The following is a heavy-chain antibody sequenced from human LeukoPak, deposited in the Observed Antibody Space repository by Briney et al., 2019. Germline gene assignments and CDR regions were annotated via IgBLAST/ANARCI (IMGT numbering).Heavy chain of an antibody. D-gene: IGHD3-3*01. V-gene: IGHV3-23*01. J-gene: IGHJ4*02. CDR3: AKEVKDTGYYHLDN. Sequence: GGSLRLSCAASGVTFRNYTMTWVRQAPGKGLEWVSAFSGSGGSTYYADSVKGRFTISRDNTKNTLYLQMNRLRDEDTALFYYAKEVKDTGYYHLDNSGQGTLVTASS. CDR2: FSGSGGST. CDR1: GVTFRNYT.